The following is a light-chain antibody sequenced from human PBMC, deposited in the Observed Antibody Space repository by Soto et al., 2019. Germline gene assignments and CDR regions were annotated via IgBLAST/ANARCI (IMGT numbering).Light chain of an antibody. J-gene: IGLJ2*01. Sequence: QSALTQPPSASGSPVQSVTISCTGTSSDVGGYNYVSWYQQHPGKAPKLMIYEVSKRPSGVPDRFSGSKSGNTASLTVSGLQAEDEADYYCSSYAGSNNVVFGGGTKLPVL. CDR3: SSYAGSNNVV. CDR2: EVS. V-gene: IGLV2-8*01. CDR1: SSDVGGYNY.